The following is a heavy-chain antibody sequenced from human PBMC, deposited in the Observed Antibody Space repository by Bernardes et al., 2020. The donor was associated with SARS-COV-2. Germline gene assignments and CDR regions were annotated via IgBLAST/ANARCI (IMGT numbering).Heavy chain of an antibody. J-gene: IGHJ4*02. D-gene: IGHD6-19*01. CDR2: ISDSGSA. V-gene: IGHV4-59*01. CDR3: ASGWSPYYFDY. CDR1: SGSISSYY. Sequence: SETLSLTCTVSSGSISSYYWNWVRQPPGKGLDWIGYISDSGSANYNPSLKSRVTISVDTSKNQFSLKLSSVTAADTAVYYCASGWSPYYFDYWGQGTLVTVSS.